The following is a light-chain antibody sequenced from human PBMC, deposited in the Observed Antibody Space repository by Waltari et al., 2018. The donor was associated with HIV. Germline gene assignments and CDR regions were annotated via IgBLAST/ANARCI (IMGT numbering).Light chain of an antibody. Sequence: QSVLAQPPSASGTPGQRVTISCSGSTSNIGGNTVSWYQQLPGTAPKLLIYRTNERPSVVPDRLAGSTSGTSASLVISGLQSEDEADYYCAAWDDSLKGGAFGTGTKVTVL. V-gene: IGLV1-44*01. CDR1: TSNIGGNT. CDR3: AAWDDSLKGGA. J-gene: IGLJ1*01. CDR2: RTN.